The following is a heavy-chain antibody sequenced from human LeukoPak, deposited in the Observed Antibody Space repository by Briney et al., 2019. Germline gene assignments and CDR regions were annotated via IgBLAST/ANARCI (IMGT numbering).Heavy chain of an antibody. J-gene: IGHJ4*02. V-gene: IGHV1-24*01. CDR3: ASLPIGSGYRPLLY. D-gene: IGHD3-22*01. CDR1: GYTLTELS. CDR2: FDPEDGET. Sequence: ASVKVSCKVSGYTLTELSMHWVRQAPGKGLEWMGGFDPEDGETIYAQKFQGRVTMTEDTSTDTAYMELSSLRSEDTAVHYCASLPIGSGYRPLLYWGQGTLVTVSS.